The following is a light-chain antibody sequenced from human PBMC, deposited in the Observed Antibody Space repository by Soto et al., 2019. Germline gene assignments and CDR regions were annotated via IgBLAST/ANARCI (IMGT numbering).Light chain of an antibody. Sequence: DIQMTQSPSTLSASVGDRVTITCRASQSIIIWLAWYQQKPGKAPKLLIYAASSLESGVPSRFSGSGSGTEFTLTISSLQSEDFAFYYCQQYYDWPITFGQGTRLEIK. CDR1: QSIIIW. CDR2: AAS. J-gene: IGKJ5*01. CDR3: QQYYDWPIT. V-gene: IGKV1-5*01.